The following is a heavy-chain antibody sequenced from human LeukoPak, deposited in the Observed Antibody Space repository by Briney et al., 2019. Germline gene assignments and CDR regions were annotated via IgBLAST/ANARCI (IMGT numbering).Heavy chain of an antibody. D-gene: IGHD6-13*01. V-gene: IGHV3-33*01. J-gene: IGHJ4*02. CDR2: IWYDGSNK. CDR1: GFTFSSYG. CDR3: ARDSGSRYSYFDY. Sequence: GSLRLSCAASGFTFSSYGMHWVHQAPGKGLEWVAVIWYDGSNKYYADSVKGRFTISRDNSKNTLYLQMNSLRAEDTAVYYCARDSGSRYSYFDYWGQGTLVTVSS.